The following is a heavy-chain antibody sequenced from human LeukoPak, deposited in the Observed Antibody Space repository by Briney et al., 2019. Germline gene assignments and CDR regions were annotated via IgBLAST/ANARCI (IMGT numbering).Heavy chain of an antibody. D-gene: IGHD3-16*01. CDR2: VIPIFGTA. CDR3: AKRGAVRQDCYMDV. V-gene: IGHV1-69*06. Sequence: SVKVSCKASGDSFSSYAITWVRQAPGQGLEWLGRVIPIFGTANYPQKFQGRVTITADIFSSTVYIEMTNLTSDDTAVYFCAKRGAVRQDCYMDVWGNGTTVSVS. J-gene: IGHJ6*03. CDR1: GDSFSSYA.